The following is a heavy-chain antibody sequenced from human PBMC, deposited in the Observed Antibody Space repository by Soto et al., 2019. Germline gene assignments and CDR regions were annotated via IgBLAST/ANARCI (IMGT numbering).Heavy chain of an antibody. CDR2: IRSKANSYAT. D-gene: IGHD4-17*01. J-gene: IGHJ4*02. Sequence: EVQLVESGGGLVQPGGSLKLSCAASGFTFSGSAMHWVRQASGKGLEWVGRIRSKANSYATTYAASVKGRFTISRDDSKNTAYLQMDSLKAEDTAVYYCTRHAFYDYGDYVGFYWGQGTLVTVSS. CDR1: GFTFSGSA. V-gene: IGHV3-73*01. CDR3: TRHAFYDYGDYVGFY.